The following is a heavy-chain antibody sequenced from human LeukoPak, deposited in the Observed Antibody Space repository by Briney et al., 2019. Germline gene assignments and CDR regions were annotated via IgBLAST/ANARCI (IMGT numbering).Heavy chain of an antibody. D-gene: IGHD6-19*01. J-gene: IGHJ6*03. CDR2: IYYSGST. Sequence: SETLSLTCTVSGGSISSYYWSWIRQPPGKGLEWIGYIYYSGSTNYNPSLKSRVTISVDTSKNQFSLKLSSVTAADTAVYYCARDTREIAVAGTDYYYYYYMDVWGKGTTVTISS. CDR3: ARDTREIAVAGTDYYYYYYMDV. CDR1: GGSISSYY. V-gene: IGHV4-59*01.